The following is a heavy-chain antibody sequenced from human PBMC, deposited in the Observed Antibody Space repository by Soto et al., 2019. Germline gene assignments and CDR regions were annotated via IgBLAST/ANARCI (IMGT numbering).Heavy chain of an antibody. V-gene: IGHV1-69*08. CDR3: ATDKYGAGRVGVHS. D-gene: IGHD1-26*01. CDR1: GGTSTIYT. Sequence: QVQLVQSGAEVKKPGASLRVSCETSGGTSTIYTITWVRQAPGQGLQWMGRIVPTLRITNYAQEVQGRLTITAESSTSTAHIELTSLTSEDTAVYYCATDKYGAGRVGVHSWGQGTLVTVSS. CDR2: IVPTLRIT. J-gene: IGHJ5*02.